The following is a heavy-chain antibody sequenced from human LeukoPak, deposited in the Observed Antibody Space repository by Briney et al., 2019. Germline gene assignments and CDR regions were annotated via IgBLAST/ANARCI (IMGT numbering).Heavy chain of an antibody. CDR3: AKGSGYDTDFDY. D-gene: IGHD5-12*01. J-gene: IGHJ4*02. V-gene: IGHV3-23*01. CDR1: GFTSSTYV. CDR2: ISGSGDNT. Sequence: GGSLRLSCAASGFTSSTYVMSWVRQAPGKGLEWVSGISGSGDNTYYADSVKARFTISRDNSKNTLYLQMNSLRAEDTAVYYCAKGSGYDTDFDYWGQGTLVSVSS.